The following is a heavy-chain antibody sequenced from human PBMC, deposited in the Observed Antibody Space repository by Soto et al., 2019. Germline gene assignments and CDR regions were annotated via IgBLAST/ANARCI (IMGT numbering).Heavy chain of an antibody. Sequence: SETLSLTCTVSGGSISSIIYYWGWIRQPPGKGLEWIGSIYYSGSSYYNQSLKSRLTISVDTSKNQFSLKLSSVTAADTALYYFASRLRSGYCSGGTCNNGFDPWGQGTQVTVS. CDR2: IYYSGSS. CDR1: GGSISSIIYY. J-gene: IGHJ5*02. D-gene: IGHD2-15*01. CDR3: ASRLRSGYCSGGTCNNGFDP. V-gene: IGHV4-39*01.